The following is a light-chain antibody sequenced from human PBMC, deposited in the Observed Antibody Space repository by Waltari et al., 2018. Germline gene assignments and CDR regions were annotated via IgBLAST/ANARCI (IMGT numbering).Light chain of an antibody. V-gene: IGKV1-5*03. CDR2: QAS. J-gene: IGKJ1*01. CDR3: QQYISYSRT. Sequence: DIQMTQSPSTLSASVGDRVTITCRSSQIIKTWLAWYQQKPGKAPQVLIYQASTLETGVPSRFSGSGSGTEFTLTISSLQPDDFATYYCQQYISYSRTFGQGTKVEIK. CDR1: QIIKTW.